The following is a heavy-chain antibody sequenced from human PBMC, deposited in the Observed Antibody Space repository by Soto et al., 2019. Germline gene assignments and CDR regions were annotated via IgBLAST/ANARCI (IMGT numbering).Heavy chain of an antibody. D-gene: IGHD6-19*01. CDR3: ARRTTIAVAGRDSYGMDV. J-gene: IGHJ6*02. CDR2: INAGNGNT. Sequence: ASVKVSCKASGYTFTSYAMHWVRQAPGQRLEWMGWINAGNGNTKYSQKFQGRVTITRDTSASTAYMELSSLRSEDTAVYYCARRTTIAVAGRDSYGMDVWGQGTTVTVSS. V-gene: IGHV1-3*01. CDR1: GYTFTSYA.